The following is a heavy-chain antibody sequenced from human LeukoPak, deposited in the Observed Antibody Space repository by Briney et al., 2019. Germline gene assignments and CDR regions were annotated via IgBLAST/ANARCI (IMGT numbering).Heavy chain of an antibody. J-gene: IGHJ4*02. CDR3: ARNYDSTFDFDY. V-gene: IGHV3-21*01. D-gene: IGHD3-22*01. CDR2: ISSSSSYI. Sequence: GGSLRLSCAASGFTFSSYSMNWVRQAPGKGLEWVSSISSSSSYIYYADSVKGRFTISRDNAKNSLYLQMNSLRAEDTAVYYCARNYDSTFDFDYWGQGTLVTVPS. CDR1: GFTFSSYS.